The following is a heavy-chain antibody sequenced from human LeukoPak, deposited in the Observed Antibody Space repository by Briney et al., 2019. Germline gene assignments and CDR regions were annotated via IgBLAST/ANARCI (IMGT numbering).Heavy chain of an antibody. Sequence: GGSLRLSCAASGFTFSDYYMSWIRQAPVKGLEWVSYICSSSSYTNYADSVKGRFTISRDNAKNSLYLQMNSLRAEDTAVYYWERAVYDILTGYSDAFDIWGQGTMVTVSS. J-gene: IGHJ3*02. CDR2: ICSSSSYT. CDR1: GFTFSDYY. V-gene: IGHV3-11*06. D-gene: IGHD3-9*01. CDR3: ERAVYDILTGYSDAFDI.